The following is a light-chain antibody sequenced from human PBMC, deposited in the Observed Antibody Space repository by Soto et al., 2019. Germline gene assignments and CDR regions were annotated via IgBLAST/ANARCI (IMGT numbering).Light chain of an antibody. V-gene: IGKV1-33*01. Sequence: DIQMTQSPSSVSASVGDRVTITCQASQDIANYLNWYQQKPGKAPKLLIYDASNLETGVPSRFSGSGSGTDFTFTISSLQPEDFGTYYCQQYDNSPIPFGHGTRLEIK. CDR1: QDIANY. J-gene: IGKJ5*01. CDR2: DAS. CDR3: QQYDNSPIP.